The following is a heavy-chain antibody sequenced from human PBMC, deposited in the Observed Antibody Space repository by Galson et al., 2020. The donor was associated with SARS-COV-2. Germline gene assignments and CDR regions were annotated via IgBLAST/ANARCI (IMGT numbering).Heavy chain of an antibody. V-gene: IGHV3-23*01. Sequence: GGSLRLSCAASGFTFSSYAMSWVRQAPGKGLEWVSAISGSGGSTYYADSVKGRFTISRDNSKNTLYLQMNSLRAEDTAVYYCAKDQRYYDSSGSFDYWGQGTLVTVSS. CDR3: AKDQRYYDSSGSFDY. CDR1: GFTFSSYA. J-gene: IGHJ4*02. CDR2: ISGSGGST. D-gene: IGHD3-22*01.